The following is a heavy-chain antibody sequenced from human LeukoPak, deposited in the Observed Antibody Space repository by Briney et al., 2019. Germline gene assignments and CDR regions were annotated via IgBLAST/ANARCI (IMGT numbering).Heavy chain of an antibody. J-gene: IGHJ6*03. V-gene: IGHV3-20*04. CDR2: INWNGGST. Sequence: GGSLRLSCAASGFTFDDYGMSWVRQAPGKGLEWVSGINWNGGSTGYADSVKGRFTISRDNAKNSLYLHMNSLRAEDTALYYCARSFYYYYYMDVWGKGTTVTVSS. CDR3: ARSFYYYYYMDV. CDR1: GFTFDDYG.